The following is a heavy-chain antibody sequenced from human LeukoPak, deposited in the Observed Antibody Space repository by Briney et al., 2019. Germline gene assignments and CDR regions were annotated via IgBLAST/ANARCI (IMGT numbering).Heavy chain of an antibody. D-gene: IGHD3-10*01. J-gene: IGHJ4*02. CDR2: ISSSSSTI. CDR3: ARDSLLSMVRGVLDY. CDR1: GFTFSSYS. V-gene: IGHV3-48*04. Sequence: GGSLRLSCAASGFTFSSYSMNWVRQAPGKGLEWVSYISSSSSTIYYADSVKGRFTISRDNAKNSLYLQMNSLRAEDTAVCYCARDSLLSMVRGVLDYWGQGTLVTVSS.